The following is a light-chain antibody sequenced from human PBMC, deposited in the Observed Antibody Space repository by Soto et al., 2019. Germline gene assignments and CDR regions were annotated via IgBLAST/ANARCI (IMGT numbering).Light chain of an antibody. Sequence: DIQMTQSRSTVSASVRDRVTITCRASQNIGTWLAWYQQKPGKAPKLLIYDASSLESGVPSRFSGSGSGTEFTLTISSLKPDDFATYYCQQYNSYSTFGRGTKVDI. CDR3: QQYNSYST. V-gene: IGKV1-5*01. J-gene: IGKJ1*01. CDR2: DAS. CDR1: QNIGTW.